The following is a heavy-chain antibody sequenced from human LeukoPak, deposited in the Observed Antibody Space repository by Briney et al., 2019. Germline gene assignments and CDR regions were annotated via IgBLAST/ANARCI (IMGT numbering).Heavy chain of an antibody. Sequence: PSETLSLTCTVSGGSISSGGYYWSWIRQHPGKGLEWIGYIYYSGSTYYNPSLKSRVTISVDTSKNQFSLKLSSVTAADTAVYYCARDVGRDAFDIWAKGQWSPSLQ. CDR3: ARDVGRDAFDI. CDR1: GGSISSGGYY. V-gene: IGHV4-31*03. J-gene: IGHJ3*02. D-gene: IGHD1-26*01. CDR2: IYYSGST.